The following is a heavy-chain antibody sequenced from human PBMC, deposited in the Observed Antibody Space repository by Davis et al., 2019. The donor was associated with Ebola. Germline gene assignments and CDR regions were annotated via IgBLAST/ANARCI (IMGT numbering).Heavy chain of an antibody. CDR3: ARDDRWLQFGPSGYFDY. V-gene: IGHV3-21*01. D-gene: IGHD5-24*01. CDR2: ISSSSSYI. CDR1: GFTFSSYS. J-gene: IGHJ4*02. Sequence: GGSLRLSCAASGFTFSSYSMNWVRQAPGKGLEWVSSISSSSSYIYYADSVKGRFTISRDNAKNSLYLQMNSLRAEDTAVYYCARDDRWLQFGPSGYFDYWGQGTLVTVSS.